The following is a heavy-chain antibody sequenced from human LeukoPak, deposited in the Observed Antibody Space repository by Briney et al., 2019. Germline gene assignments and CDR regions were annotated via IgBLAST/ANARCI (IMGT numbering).Heavy chain of an antibody. J-gene: IGHJ4*02. CDR2: IYKSGSNSENT. V-gene: IGHV4-4*07. D-gene: IGHD2-15*01. Sequence: PSETLSLTCTVSGGSIRRHYWSWIRQSAGKGLEWMGRIYKSGSNSENTNYNPSLESRVTVAADTSNNQLSLTLSSVTAADTAVYYCARASLSIGGYSSFDYWGQGILVTVSS. CDR3: ARASLSIGGYSSFDY. CDR1: GGSIRRHY.